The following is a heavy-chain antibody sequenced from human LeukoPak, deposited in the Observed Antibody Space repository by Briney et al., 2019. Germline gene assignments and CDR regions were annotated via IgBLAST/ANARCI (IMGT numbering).Heavy chain of an antibody. D-gene: IGHD6-6*01. V-gene: IGHV3-30-3*01. J-gene: IGHJ6*02. Sequence: GGSLRLSCAASGFTFDSFAMHWVRQAPGRGLEWVAFISFGASNKYFADSVKGRFSISRDDSKNTVDLEMNSLRLEDTAVYFCARDASFSMDVWGQGTAVTVSS. CDR3: ARDASFSMDV. CDR2: ISFGASNK. CDR1: GFTFDSFA.